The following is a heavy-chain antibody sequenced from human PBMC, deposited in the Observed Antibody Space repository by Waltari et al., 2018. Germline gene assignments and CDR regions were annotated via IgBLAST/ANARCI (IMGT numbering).Heavy chain of an antibody. J-gene: IGHJ3*02. CDR3: TRWNPYYVAFDM. CDR2: TDSGGDT. CDR1: EITFSNYD. Sequence: EVQLVESGGGLIQPGGSLRLSCAASEITFSNYDIHWVRRRPGRGLEWVSVTDSGGDTYHVASVKCRFTVSRENAKKSLYLQMNSLRAEDTAVYYCTRWNPYYVAFDMWGQGTMVTVSS. D-gene: IGHD3-10*01. V-gene: IGHV3-13*01.